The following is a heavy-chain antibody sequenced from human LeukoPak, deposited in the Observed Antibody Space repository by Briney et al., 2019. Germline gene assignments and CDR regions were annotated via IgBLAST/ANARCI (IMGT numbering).Heavy chain of an antibody. V-gene: IGHV3-7*03. CDR2: INHNGNVN. J-gene: IGHJ6*02. Sequence: GGSLRLSCSASGFTFSSYAMHWVRQAPGKGLEWVASINHNGNVNYYVDSVKGRFTISRDNAKNSLYLQMSNLRAEDTAVYFCARGGGLDVWGQGATVTVSS. CDR3: ARGGGLDV. D-gene: IGHD3-16*01. CDR1: GFTFSSYA.